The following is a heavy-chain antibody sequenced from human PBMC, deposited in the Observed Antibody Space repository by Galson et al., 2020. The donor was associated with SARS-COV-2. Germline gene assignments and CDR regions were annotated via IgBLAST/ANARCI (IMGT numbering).Heavy chain of an antibody. CDR3: ATGSPMVRGFWFDP. J-gene: IGHJ5*02. Sequence: ASVKVSCKVSGYTLTELSMHWVRQAPGKGLEWMGGFDPEDGETIYAQKFQGRVTMTEDTSTDTAYMELSSMRSEDTAVYYCATGSPMVRGFWFDPRGQGTLVTVSS. V-gene: IGHV1-24*01. D-gene: IGHD3-10*01. CDR2: FDPEDGET. CDR1: GYTLTELS.